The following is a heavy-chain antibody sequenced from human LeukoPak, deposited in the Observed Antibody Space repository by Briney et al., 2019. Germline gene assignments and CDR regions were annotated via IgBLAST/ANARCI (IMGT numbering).Heavy chain of an antibody. V-gene: IGHV1-18*04. CDR1: GYTFTSYY. CDR2: ISAYNGNT. J-gene: IGHJ5*02. Sequence: ASVKVSCKASGYTFTSYYMHWVRQAPGQGLEWMGWISAYNGNTNYAQKLQGRVTMTTDTSTSTAYMELRSLRSDDTAVYYCARAVDSSGYYPHNWFDPWGQGTLVTVSS. CDR3: ARAVDSSGYYPHNWFDP. D-gene: IGHD3-22*01.